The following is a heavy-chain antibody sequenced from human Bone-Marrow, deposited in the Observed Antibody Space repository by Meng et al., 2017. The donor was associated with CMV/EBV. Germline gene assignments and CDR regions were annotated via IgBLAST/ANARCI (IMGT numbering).Heavy chain of an antibody. Sequence: FTGYYMHWVRQAPGQGLEWMGWIHPNSGGTNYAQKFQGWVTMTRDTSISTAYMELSRLRSDDTAVYYCARGDKERYNWNLRSYNWFDPWGQGTLVTVSS. CDR1: FTGYY. V-gene: IGHV1-2*04. D-gene: IGHD1-7*01. J-gene: IGHJ5*02. CDR2: IHPNSGGT. CDR3: ARGDKERYNWNLRSYNWFDP.